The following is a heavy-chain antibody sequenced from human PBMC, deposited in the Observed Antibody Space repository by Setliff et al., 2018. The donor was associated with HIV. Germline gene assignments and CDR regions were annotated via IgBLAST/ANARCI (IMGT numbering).Heavy chain of an antibody. CDR3: AKQKGQQLPQYYFDY. CDR1: GFTFSYYG. CDR2: ILFDGTT. V-gene: IGHV3-30*02. D-gene: IGHD6-13*01. Sequence: GGSLRLSCAASGFTFSYYGVHWVRQAPGKGLDWVASILFDGTTDYADSVKGRFTVSRDNSKNTLSLQMNSLRADDTAVYYCAKQKGQQLPQYYFDYWGQGTLVTVSS. J-gene: IGHJ4*02.